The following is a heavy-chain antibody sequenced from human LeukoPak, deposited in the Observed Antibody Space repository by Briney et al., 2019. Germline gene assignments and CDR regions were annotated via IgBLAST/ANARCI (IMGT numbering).Heavy chain of an antibody. CDR3: ARGRGSYSADY. J-gene: IGHJ4*02. CDR2: LSYDGSNE. CDR1: RFTFSNYP. Sequence: QSGGSLSLSCASSRFTFSNYPMHWVRQAPGKGLEWVALLSYDGSNECYADSVKGRFTISRDNSKNTLYLQMNSLRAEDTAVYYCARGRGSYSADYWGQGTLVNVSS. D-gene: IGHD1-26*01. V-gene: IGHV3-30-3*01.